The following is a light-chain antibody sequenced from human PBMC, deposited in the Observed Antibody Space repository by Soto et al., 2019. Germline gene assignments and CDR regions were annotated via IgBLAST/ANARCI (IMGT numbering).Light chain of an antibody. V-gene: IGKV1-5*01. Sequence: DIQMTQFPSTLSASVGDRVTITCRASQDIDGSLAWFQQRPGEAPKLLIFAASGLESGVPSTFSGSGSGTEFTLTISSVQPEDFATYFCQHYETFSWTFGQGTKVEMK. CDR2: AAS. CDR3: QHYETFSWT. J-gene: IGKJ1*01. CDR1: QDIDGS.